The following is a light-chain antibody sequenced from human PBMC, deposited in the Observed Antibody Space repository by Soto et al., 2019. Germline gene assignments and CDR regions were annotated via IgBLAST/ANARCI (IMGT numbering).Light chain of an antibody. Sequence: EIVMTQSPATLSVSPGERATCSARPSQSVSRNLAWYQQKPGHTPNLLIDFASTRATGIPARFSGSGSGTEFTLTISSLQSEDFAVYYCQQYNVWPLTFGGGTKVEFK. CDR3: QQYNVWPLT. J-gene: IGKJ4*01. V-gene: IGKV3-15*01. CDR2: FAS. CDR1: QSVSRN.